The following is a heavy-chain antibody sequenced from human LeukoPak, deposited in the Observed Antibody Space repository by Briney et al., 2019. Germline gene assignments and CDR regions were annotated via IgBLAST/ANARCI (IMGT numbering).Heavy chain of an antibody. V-gene: IGHV1-2*02. CDR2: INPNGGAT. D-gene: IGHD6-19*01. CDR3: VRPTSGWYPQFDY. J-gene: IGHJ4*02. Sequence: ASVKVSCKASGYTFIDYYLHWVRQAPGQGLEWMGWINPNGGATIYAQKFQGRVTMTRDTSISTAYMELSRLGSDDTAVYYCVRPTSGWYPQFDYWGQGTLVTASS. CDR1: GYTFIDYY.